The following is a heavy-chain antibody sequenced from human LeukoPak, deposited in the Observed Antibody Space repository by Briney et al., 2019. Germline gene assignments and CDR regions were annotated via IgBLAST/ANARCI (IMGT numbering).Heavy chain of an antibody. D-gene: IGHD2-2*01. Sequence: SETLSLTCTVSGGSISSGDYYWSWIRQPPGKGLEWIGYIYYSGSTYYNPSLKSRVTISVDTSKNQFSLKLNSVTAADTAVYYCARELVPAAPYFDYWGQGTLVTVSS. V-gene: IGHV4-30-4*01. J-gene: IGHJ4*02. CDR1: GGSISSGDYY. CDR2: IYYSGST. CDR3: ARELVPAAPYFDY.